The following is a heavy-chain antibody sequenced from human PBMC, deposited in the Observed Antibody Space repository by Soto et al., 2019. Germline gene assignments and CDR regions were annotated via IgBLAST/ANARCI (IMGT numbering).Heavy chain of an antibody. CDR3: ARGLTYCSSTTCAETRFDP. D-gene: IGHD2-2*01. Sequence: SETLSLTCAVYAGSFSDNYWSWIRQPPGKGLEWIGEINQSGSTNYSPSLKSRVTISVDTSKNQFSLKLTSVTAADTAVYYCARGLTYCSSTTCAETRFDPWGQGTLVTV. CDR1: AGSFSDNY. J-gene: IGHJ5*02. CDR2: INQSGST. V-gene: IGHV4-34*01.